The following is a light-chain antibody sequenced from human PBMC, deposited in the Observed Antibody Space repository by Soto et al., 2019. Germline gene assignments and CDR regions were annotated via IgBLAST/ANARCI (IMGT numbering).Light chain of an antibody. Sequence: VLTQAPDTLSVSPGERATLSCRASQSVSSNLAWYQQKPGQAPRLLIYGASTRATGIPARFSGSGSGTEFTLTISSLQSEDFAVYYCQQYNNWPPLTFGGGTKVDIK. CDR2: GAS. J-gene: IGKJ4*01. V-gene: IGKV3-15*01. CDR3: QQYNNWPPLT. CDR1: QSVSSN.